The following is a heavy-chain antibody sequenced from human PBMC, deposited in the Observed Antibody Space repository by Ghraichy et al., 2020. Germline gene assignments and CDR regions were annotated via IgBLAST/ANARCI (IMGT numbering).Heavy chain of an antibody. J-gene: IGHJ2*01. D-gene: IGHD6-13*01. CDR1: GFSFSDYS. V-gene: IGHV3-48*01. CDR2: ITGSSITI. Sequence: GGSLRLSCEGSGFSFSDYSMIWVRLTPRKALEWVSYITGSSITIFYTDSVKGRFTISRDNAKNSLYLQMNSLRAEDTAVYYCARLPLPRRAAVGYWYFDLWSRGTLVTVSS. CDR3: ARLPLPRRAAVGYWYFDL.